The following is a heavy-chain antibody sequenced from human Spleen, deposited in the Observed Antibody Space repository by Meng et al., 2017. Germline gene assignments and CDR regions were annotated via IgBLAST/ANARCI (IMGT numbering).Heavy chain of an antibody. CDR3: VRSSGWVKTGFDP. J-gene: IGHJ5*02. D-gene: IGHD6-19*01. Sequence: QPQMQESGPGLVKPSEALSLTCSVSGGSISTSDYYWGWIRQPPGKGLEWMGSIGHSGFTYYAPSLKSRVTVSIDTSRNQFSLWLTSVTAADTAVYYCVRSSGWVKTGFDPWGQGTLVTVSS. CDR2: IGHSGFT. V-gene: IGHV4-39*01. CDR1: GGSISTSDYY.